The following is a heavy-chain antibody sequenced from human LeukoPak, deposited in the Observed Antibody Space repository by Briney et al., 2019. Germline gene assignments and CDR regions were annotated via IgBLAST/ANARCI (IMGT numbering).Heavy chain of an antibody. CDR2: ISPSGSTI. D-gene: IGHD3-10*01. J-gene: IGHJ6*01. Sequence: GGSLTHSYSASGFTISSYEMNWLRQAPGKGLEWVSYISPSGSTIYYADSVKGRFPISRDHVQSSLYLEIDSLGGDDTGVYYCSRDGLGSGGGYYGMDVWGQGTTVTVSS. CDR3: SRDGLGSGGGYYGMDV. V-gene: IGHV3-48*03. CDR1: GFTISSYE.